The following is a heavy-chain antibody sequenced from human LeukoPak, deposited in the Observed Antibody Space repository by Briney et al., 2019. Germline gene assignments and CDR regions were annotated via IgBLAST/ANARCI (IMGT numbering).Heavy chain of an antibody. J-gene: IGHJ4*02. CDR1: VFTFSSYS. D-gene: IGHD3-10*02. V-gene: IGHV3-30-3*01. CDR2: ISYDGSNK. Sequence: GGSLRLSCAASVFTFSSYSMHWVRQAPCKGREWVAVISYDGSNKYYADSVKGRFTISRDNSKNTLYLQMNSLRAEDTAVYYCARGEGMVTTFEVLGYWGQGTLVTVSS. CDR3: ARGEGMVTTFEVLGY.